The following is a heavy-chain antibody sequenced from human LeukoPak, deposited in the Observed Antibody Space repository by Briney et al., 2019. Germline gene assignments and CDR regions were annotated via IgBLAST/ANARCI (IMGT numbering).Heavy chain of an antibody. CDR2: ISSSGNTT. D-gene: IGHD4-23*01. CDR1: GFTFSSFA. V-gene: IGHV3-23*01. J-gene: IGHJ4*02. CDR3: ARETPAFDY. Sequence: GGSLRLSCVDSGFTFSSFAMSWVRQAPGRGLEWVSTISSSGNTTYYIDSVKGRFTISRDNSRNTLYLQLNSLRGEDTAVYYCARETPAFDYWGQGTLVTVS.